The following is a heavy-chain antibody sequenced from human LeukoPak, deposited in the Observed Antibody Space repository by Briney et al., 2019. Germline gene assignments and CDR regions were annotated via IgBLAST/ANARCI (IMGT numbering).Heavy chain of an antibody. J-gene: IGHJ6*03. V-gene: IGHV4-61*05. Sequence: SETLSLTCTVSGGSISSSSYYWGWIRQPPGKGLEWIGYIYYSGSTNYSPSLKSRVTISVDTSKNQFSLKLSSVTAADTAVYYCARASSGYYYYYYYMDVWGKGTTVTVSS. D-gene: IGHD3-22*01. CDR1: GGSISSSSYY. CDR2: IYYSGST. CDR3: ARASSGYYYYYYYMDV.